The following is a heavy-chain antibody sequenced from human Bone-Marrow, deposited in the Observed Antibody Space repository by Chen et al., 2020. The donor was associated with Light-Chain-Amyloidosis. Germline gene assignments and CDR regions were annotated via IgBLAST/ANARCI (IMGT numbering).Heavy chain of an antibody. CDR1: GFNFSGFG. J-gene: IGHJ4*02. CDR2: VSGSTVST. D-gene: IGHD3-10*01. V-gene: IGHV3-23*01. Sequence: SCATSGFNFSGFGMSWVRQAPGKGLEWVSTVSGSTVSTYYAGAVKGRFIISRDNSKSTLYLQMNSLRAGDTAVYFCTRKGGYFDFWGQGSLVTVSS. CDR3: TRKGGYFDF.